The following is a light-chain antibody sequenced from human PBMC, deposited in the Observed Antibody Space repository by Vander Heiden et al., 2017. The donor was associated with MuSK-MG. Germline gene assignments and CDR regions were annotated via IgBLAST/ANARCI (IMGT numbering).Light chain of an antibody. CDR2: SNT. J-gene: IGLJ3*02. CDR1: RSNIGSNA. V-gene: IGLV1-44*01. CDR3: EAWDDSLNGVV. Sequence: QSVLTQPLPAARTAGQRVTISCSASRSNIGSNAVNWYQQLPGTAPKLLIYSNTQRPSGVPDRFSGSKSGTSASLAISGLQSEDEADYYCEAWDDSLNGVVFGGGTKLTVL.